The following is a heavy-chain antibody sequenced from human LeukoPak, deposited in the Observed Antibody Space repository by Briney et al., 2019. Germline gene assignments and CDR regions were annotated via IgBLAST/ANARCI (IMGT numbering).Heavy chain of an antibody. CDR1: GYTFTSYY. D-gene: IGHD2-15*01. CDR3: ARGRYCSGGSCYQRLDY. V-gene: IGHV1-8*03. Sequence: ASVKVSCKASGYTFTSYYMHWVRQATGQGLEWMGWMNPNSGNTGYAQKFQGRVTITRNTSISTAYMELSSLRSEDTAVYYCARGRYCSGGSCYQRLDYWGQGTLVTVSS. CDR2: MNPNSGNT. J-gene: IGHJ4*02.